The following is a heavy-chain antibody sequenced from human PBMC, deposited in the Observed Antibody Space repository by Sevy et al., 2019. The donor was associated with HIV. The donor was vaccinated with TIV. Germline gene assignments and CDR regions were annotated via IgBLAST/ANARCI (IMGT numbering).Heavy chain of an antibody. CDR3: ARGNYYDSSGYHYYLDF. CDR2: MYYSGST. D-gene: IGHD3-22*01. V-gene: IGHV4-59*01. J-gene: IGHJ4*02. Sequence: SETLSLTCTVSGDSISGYYWSWLRQPPGKGLDWIGYMYYSGSTNYNPSLKSRVTISVDTSKNQFFLKLSSVTAADTALYYCARGNYYDSSGYHYYLDFWGRGTLVTVSS. CDR1: GDSISGYY.